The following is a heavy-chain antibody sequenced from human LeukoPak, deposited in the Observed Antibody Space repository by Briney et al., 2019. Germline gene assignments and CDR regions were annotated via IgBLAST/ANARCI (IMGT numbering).Heavy chain of an antibody. CDR2: ISGSGGST. V-gene: IGHV3-23*01. CDR3: AKPRDLSITIFGVALDYYMDV. D-gene: IGHD3-3*01. CDR1: GFTFSSYA. J-gene: IGHJ6*03. Sequence: PGGSLRLSCAASGFTFSSYAMSWVRQAPGKGLEWVSAISGSGGSTYYADSVKGRFTISRDNSKNTLYLQMNSLRAEDTAVYYCAKPRDLSITIFGVALDYYMDVWGKGTTVTVSS.